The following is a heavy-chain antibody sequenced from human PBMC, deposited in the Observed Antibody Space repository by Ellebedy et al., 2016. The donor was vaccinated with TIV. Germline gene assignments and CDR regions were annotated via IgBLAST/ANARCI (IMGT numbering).Heavy chain of an antibody. Sequence: MPSETLSLTCTVSGDSFTHYYWSWIRQPPGKGLEWIGHIQYSGTTKYNPSLKSRFSMSIDTSKWEFSLKVTSVTAEDTAVYWCAREASNGRVVGLLDSWGRGTLVTVSS. CDR2: IQYSGTT. V-gene: IGHV4-59*01. CDR3: AREASNGRVVGLLDS. CDR1: GDSFTHYY. D-gene: IGHD1-26*01. J-gene: IGHJ5*02.